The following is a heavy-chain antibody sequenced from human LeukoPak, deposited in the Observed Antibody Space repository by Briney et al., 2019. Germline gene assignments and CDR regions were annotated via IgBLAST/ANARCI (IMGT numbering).Heavy chain of an antibody. J-gene: IGHJ4*02. CDR1: GFTFGDYA. CDR3: TRDEGWGELGGYYFDY. D-gene: IGHD1-26*01. CDR2: IRSKAYGGTT. Sequence: GGSLRLSCTASGFTFGDYAMSWVRQAPGKGLEWVGFIRSKAYGGTTEYAASVKGRFTISRDDSKSIAYLQMNSLKTEDTAVYYCTRDEGWGELGGYYFDYWGQGTLVTVSS. V-gene: IGHV3-49*04.